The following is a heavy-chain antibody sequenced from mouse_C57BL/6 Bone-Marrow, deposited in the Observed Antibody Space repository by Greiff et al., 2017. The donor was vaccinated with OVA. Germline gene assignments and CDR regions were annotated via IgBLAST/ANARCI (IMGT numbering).Heavy chain of an antibody. Sequence: EVQLQQSGAELVRPGASVKLSCTASGFNIKDDYMHWVKQRPEQGLEWIGWIDPENGDTEYASKFQGKATITADTSSNTAYLQLSSLTSEDTDVYYCTTLYDGYYLDYWGQGTTLTVSS. D-gene: IGHD2-3*01. V-gene: IGHV14-4*01. CDR2: IDPENGDT. CDR1: GFNIKDDY. CDR3: TTLYDGYYLDY. J-gene: IGHJ2*01.